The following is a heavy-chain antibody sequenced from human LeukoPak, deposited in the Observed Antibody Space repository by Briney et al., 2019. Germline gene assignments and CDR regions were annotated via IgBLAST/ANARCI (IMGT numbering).Heavy chain of an antibody. Sequence: GGSLRLSCAAAGFTVSSNFMMWVRQAPGKGLEWVSFIYSGGETYYADSVKGRFTISRDTFRNTLHLQMNNLRAEDTAVYYCASDYYGSGSYYGDFDYWGQGTLVTVSS. CDR1: GFTVSSNF. V-gene: IGHV3-53*01. CDR3: ASDYYGSGSYYGDFDY. J-gene: IGHJ4*02. CDR2: IYSGGET. D-gene: IGHD3-10*01.